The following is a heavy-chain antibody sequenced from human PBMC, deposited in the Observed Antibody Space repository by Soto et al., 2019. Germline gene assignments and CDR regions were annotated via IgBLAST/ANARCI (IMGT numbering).Heavy chain of an antibody. V-gene: IGHV3-23*01. CDR3: ATPFKYGDYDWGPYYYYGMDV. Sequence: GGSLRLSCAASGFTFSSYAMSWVRQAPGKGLEWVSAISGSGGSTYYADSVKGRFTISRDNSKNTLYLPMNSLRAEDTAVYYCATPFKYGDYDWGPYYYYGMDVWGQGTTVTVSS. J-gene: IGHJ6*02. D-gene: IGHD4-17*01. CDR2: ISGSGGST. CDR1: GFTFSSYA.